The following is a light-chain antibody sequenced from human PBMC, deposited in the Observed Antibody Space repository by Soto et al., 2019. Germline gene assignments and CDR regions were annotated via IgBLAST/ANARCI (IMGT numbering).Light chain of an antibody. CDR2: ASS. J-gene: IGKJ5*01. V-gene: IGKV1-9*01. Sequence: DIQLTQSPSSLSAAVGDSVTITFRASQGISSYLAWYQQKPGKAPKLLIYASSTLQSGVPSRFSGSGSGTEFTLTISSLQTEDFATYFCQQLHSYPITFGQGTRLE. CDR3: QQLHSYPIT. CDR1: QGISSY.